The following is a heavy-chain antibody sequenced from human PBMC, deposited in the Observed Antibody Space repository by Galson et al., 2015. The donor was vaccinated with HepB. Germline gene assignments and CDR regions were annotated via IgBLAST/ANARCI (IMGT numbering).Heavy chain of an antibody. D-gene: IGHD3-22*01. CDR3: ARVVYFDSSGLQH. J-gene: IGHJ1*01. CDR2: ISSRSTYI. Sequence: SLRLSCAASGFTFSSYNMNWVRQAPGKGLEWVSSISSRSTYIYYADSVKGRFTISRDNAKNSLYLQMDSLRAEDTAVYYCARVVYFDSSGLQHWGQGTLVTVSS. CDR1: GFTFSSYN. V-gene: IGHV3-21*01.